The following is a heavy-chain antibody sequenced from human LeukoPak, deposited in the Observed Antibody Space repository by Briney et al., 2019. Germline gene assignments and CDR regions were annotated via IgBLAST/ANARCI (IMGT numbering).Heavy chain of an antibody. CDR2: VYRSGST. D-gene: IGHD6-13*01. Sequence: SETLSLTCTVSGDSIRSDYSWGWIRQPPGEGLEWIGSVYRSGSTSYNPSLKSRVTLSVDTSKNQFSLRLSSVTAADTAVYYCARRGISQGYYMDVWGKGTTVTISS. V-gene: IGHV4-38-2*02. CDR3: ARRGISQGYYMDV. CDR1: GDSIRSDYS. J-gene: IGHJ6*03.